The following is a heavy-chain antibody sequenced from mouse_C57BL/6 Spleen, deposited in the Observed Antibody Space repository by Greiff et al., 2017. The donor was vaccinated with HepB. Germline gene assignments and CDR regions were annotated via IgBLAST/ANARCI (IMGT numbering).Heavy chain of an antibody. CDR2: ISDGGSYT. J-gene: IGHJ3*01. CDR3: ARDGPGWFAY. V-gene: IGHV5-4*01. CDR1: GFTFSSYA. Sequence: DVKLVESGGGLVKPGGSLKLSCAASGFTFSSYAMSWVRQTPEKRLEWVATISDGGSYTYYPDNVKGRFTISRDNAKNNLYLQMSHLKSEDTAMYYCARDGPGWFAYWGQGTLVTVSA.